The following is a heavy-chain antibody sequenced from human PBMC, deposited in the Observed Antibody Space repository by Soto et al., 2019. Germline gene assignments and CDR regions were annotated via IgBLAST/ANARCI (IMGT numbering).Heavy chain of an antibody. Sequence: PSETLSLTCTVSGGSISSGGYYWSWIRQHPGKGLEWIGCIYYSGSTYYNPSLKSRVTISVDTSKNQFSLKLSSVTAADTAVYYCAGRQSPDFDYWGQGILVTVSS. V-gene: IGHV4-31*03. J-gene: IGHJ4*01. CDR1: GGSISSGGYY. CDR2: IYYSGST. CDR3: AGRQSPDFDY.